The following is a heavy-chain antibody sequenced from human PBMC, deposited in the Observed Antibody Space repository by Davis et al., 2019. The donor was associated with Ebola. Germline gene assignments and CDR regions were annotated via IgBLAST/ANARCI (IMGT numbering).Heavy chain of an antibody. Sequence: PGGSLRLSCAASGFTFDDYAMHWVRQAPGKGLEWVSGISWNSGSIGYADSVKGRFTISRNNAKNSLYLQMNSLRAEDTAVYYCARDRMSRWQWLVLGYYYYGMDVWGQGTTVTVSS. V-gene: IGHV3-9*01. CDR2: ISWNSGSI. CDR1: GFTFDDYA. CDR3: ARDRMSRWQWLVLGYYYYGMDV. J-gene: IGHJ6*02. D-gene: IGHD6-19*01.